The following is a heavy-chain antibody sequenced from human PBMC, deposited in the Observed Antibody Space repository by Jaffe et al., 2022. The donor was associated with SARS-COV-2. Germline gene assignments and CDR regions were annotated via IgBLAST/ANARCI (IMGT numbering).Heavy chain of an antibody. CDR2: ISSNGGTT. CDR3: ARARGYCNGETWGCYFDY. V-gene: IGHV3-64*01. D-gene: IGHD2-15*01. Sequence: EVQLVESGGGLVQPGGSLRLSCEGSGFSFSSYAMHWVRQAPGKGLEYVSVISSNGGTTSYANSVKGRFTISRDNSKNTLYLQMGSLRVEDMAVYYCARARGYCNGETWGCYFDYWGQGTPVTVSS. CDR1: GFSFSSYA. J-gene: IGHJ4*02.